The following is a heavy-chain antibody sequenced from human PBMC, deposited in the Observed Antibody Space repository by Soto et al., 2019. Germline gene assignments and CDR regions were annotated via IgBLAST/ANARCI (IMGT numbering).Heavy chain of an antibody. D-gene: IGHD2-21*02. CDR1: GYTFTNFG. CDR2: ISAYNGNT. V-gene: IGHV1-18*01. J-gene: IGHJ4*02. Sequence: QGQLVQSGAEVKKPGASVKVSCKASGYTFTNFGITWVRQAPGQGLEWMGWISAYNGNTNYAQSFQGRITMTPDTSTSTAYMELRSLRSDDTAVYYWARGVTPIDYWGQGTLGTFS. CDR3: ARGVTPIDY.